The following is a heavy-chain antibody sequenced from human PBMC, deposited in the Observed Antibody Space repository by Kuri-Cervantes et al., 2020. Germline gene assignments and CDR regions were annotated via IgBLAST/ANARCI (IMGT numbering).Heavy chain of an antibody. J-gene: IGHJ4*02. Sequence: GESLKISCAASGFTFSSYSTNWVRQAPGKGLEWVSSISSSSSYIYYADSVKGRFAISRDNSKNTLYLQMNSLRAEDTAVYYCARALVIEYSSSSEAFDYWGQGTLVTVSS. CDR3: ARALVIEYSSSSEAFDY. D-gene: IGHD6-6*01. CDR2: ISSSSSYI. CDR1: GFTFSSYS. V-gene: IGHV3-21*01.